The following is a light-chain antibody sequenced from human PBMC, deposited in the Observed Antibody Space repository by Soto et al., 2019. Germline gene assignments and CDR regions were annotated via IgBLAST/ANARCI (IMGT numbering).Light chain of an antibody. CDR3: QKYYGIPLT. J-gene: IGKJ4*01. CDR1: RSLLHNSNNKNY. V-gene: IGKV4-1*01. Sequence: DIVMTQSPESLAVSLGERATINCKSSRSLLHNSNNKNYLAWYQQKPGQPPKLLFYWASTRESGVPERFSGSGSERDFTLTISSLRAEDVAVYYCQKYYGIPLTFGGGTQVEIK. CDR2: WAS.